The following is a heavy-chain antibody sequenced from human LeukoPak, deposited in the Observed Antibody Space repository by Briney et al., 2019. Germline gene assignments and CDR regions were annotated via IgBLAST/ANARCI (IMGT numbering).Heavy chain of an antibody. CDR2: ISWNSGSI. V-gene: IGHV3-9*01. Sequence: GRSLRLSCAASGFTFDDYAMHWGPQAPGKGLEGGSGISWNSGSIGYADSVKGRFTISRDNAKNSLYLQMNSLRAEDTALYYCAKDKDSSGYNFDYWGQGTLVTVSS. CDR1: GFTFDDYA. J-gene: IGHJ4*02. D-gene: IGHD3-22*01. CDR3: AKDKDSSGYNFDY.